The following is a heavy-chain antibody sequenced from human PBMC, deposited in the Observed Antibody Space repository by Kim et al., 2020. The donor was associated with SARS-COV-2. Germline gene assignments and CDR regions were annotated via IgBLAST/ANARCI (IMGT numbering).Heavy chain of an antibody. CDR2: IIPIFGTA. Sequence: SVKVSCKASGGTFSSYAISWVRQAPGHGLEWMGGIIPIFGTANYAQKFQGRVTITADESTSTAYMELSSLRSEDTAVYYCARAGWGSSSGARVNWFDPWGQGTLVTVSS. J-gene: IGHJ5*02. CDR1: GGTFSSYA. V-gene: IGHV1-69*13. D-gene: IGHD6-6*01. CDR3: ARAGWGSSSGARVNWFDP.